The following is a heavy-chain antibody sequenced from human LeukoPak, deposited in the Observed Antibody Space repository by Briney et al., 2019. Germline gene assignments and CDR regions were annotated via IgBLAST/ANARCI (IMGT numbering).Heavy chain of an antibody. Sequence: GGSLRLSCTASGFTFSFYMMNWVRQAPGKGLEWVSSISTSSSHIYYADSLKGRFTVSRGSAKNSLYLQMNNLRAEDTAVYYCARDDNWNDKPFDLWGPGTLVTVSS. CDR3: ARDDNWNDKPFDL. D-gene: IGHD1-20*01. CDR2: ISTSSSHI. CDR1: GFTFSFYM. J-gene: IGHJ4*02. V-gene: IGHV3-21*01.